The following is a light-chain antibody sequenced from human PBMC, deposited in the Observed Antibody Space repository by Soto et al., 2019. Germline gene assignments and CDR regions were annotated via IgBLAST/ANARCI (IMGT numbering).Light chain of an antibody. CDR2: DAS. V-gene: IGKV1-5*01. Sequence: DVKMSLSLSTLSANVGDRVTITCRASQSLNTRLAWYQQRPGKAPKLLIYDASTLESGVPSRFSGGGSGTEFTLTINNLQPDDLATYICQQYKIYSTFG. CDR3: QQYKIYST. CDR1: QSLNTR. J-gene: IGKJ1*01.